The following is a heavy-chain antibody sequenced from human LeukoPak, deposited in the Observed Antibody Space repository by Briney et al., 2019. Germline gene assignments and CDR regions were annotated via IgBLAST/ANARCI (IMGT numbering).Heavy chain of an antibody. CDR3: AREMYSPSRGYFDY. J-gene: IGHJ4*02. CDR1: GFTFSSYS. V-gene: IGHV3-48*01. CDR2: ISSSSSTI. Sequence: GGSLRLSCAASGFTFSSYSMNWVRQAPGKGLEWVSYISSSSSTIYYADSVKGRFTISRDNSKNTLYLQMNSLRAEDTAVYYCAREMYSPSRGYFDYWGQGTLVTVSS. D-gene: IGHD6-13*01.